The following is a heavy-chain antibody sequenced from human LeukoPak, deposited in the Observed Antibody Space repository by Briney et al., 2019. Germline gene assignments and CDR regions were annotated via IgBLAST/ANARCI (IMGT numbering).Heavy chain of an antibody. CDR2: IQQDGSNK. CDR3: ARHCSNGVCLDY. D-gene: IGHD2-8*01. J-gene: IGHJ4*02. CDR1: GFTFSGFW. Sequence: GGSLRLSCAASGFTFSGFWMSWVRQAPAKGLEWVATIQQDGSNKYYVDSVKGRFTISRDNAKHSLYPQMNSLRAEDTAVYYCARHCSNGVCLDYWGQGTLVTVSS. V-gene: IGHV3-7*01.